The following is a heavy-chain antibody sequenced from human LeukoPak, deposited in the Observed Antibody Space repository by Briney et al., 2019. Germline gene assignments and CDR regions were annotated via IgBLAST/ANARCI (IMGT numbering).Heavy chain of an antibody. CDR3: AKAAAAPGFDF. D-gene: IGHD6-13*01. CDR1: GFTFSRYS. CDR2: IWYDGSNK. V-gene: IGHV3-33*06. J-gene: IGHJ4*02. Sequence: GGSLRLSCAASGFTFSRYSMHLVRQTPGKGLEWVAVIWYDGSNKNYADSVKGRFIISRDNSKNTLYLQMNSLRAEDTAVYYCAKAAAAPGFDFWGQGTLVTVSS.